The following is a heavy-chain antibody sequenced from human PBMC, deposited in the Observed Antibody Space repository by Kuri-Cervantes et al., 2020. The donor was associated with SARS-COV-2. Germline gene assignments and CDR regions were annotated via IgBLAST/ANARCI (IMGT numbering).Heavy chain of an antibody. V-gene: IGHV5-51*01. J-gene: IGHJ2*01. CDR1: GYSFTSYW. D-gene: IGHD4-11*01. Sequence: GGSLRLSCKGSGYSFTSYWIGWVRQMPGKGLEWMGIIYPGDSDTRYSPSFQGQVTISADKSISTAYLQWSSLKASATAVYYCARPLYSNYDLVFWYFDLWGRGTLVTVSS. CDR3: ARPLYSNYDLVFWYFDL. CDR2: IYPGDSDT.